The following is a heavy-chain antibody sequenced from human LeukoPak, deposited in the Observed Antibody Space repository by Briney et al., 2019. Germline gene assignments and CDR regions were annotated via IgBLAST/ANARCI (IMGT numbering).Heavy chain of an antibody. Sequence: VSVKVSCKASGYTFTTYGISWVRQAPGQGLDWMGWISAYNGNTNYAQKLQGRVTMTTDTSTSTAYMELRSLRSDDTAVYYCARDLPDYDYVWGTQGALDIWGQGTMVTVSS. V-gene: IGHV1-18*01. D-gene: IGHD3-16*01. J-gene: IGHJ3*02. CDR3: ARDLPDYDYVWGTQGALDI. CDR2: ISAYNGNT. CDR1: GYTFTTYG.